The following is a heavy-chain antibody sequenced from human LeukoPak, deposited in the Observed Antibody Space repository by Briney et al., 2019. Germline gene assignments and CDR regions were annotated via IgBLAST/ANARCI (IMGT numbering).Heavy chain of an antibody. J-gene: IGHJ6*02. V-gene: IGHV4-34*01. CDR3: ARFNVDYDILFGYYPPYYYYGMDV. Sequence: SETLSLTCAVYGGSFSGYYWSWIRQPPGKGLEWIGEINHSGSTNYNPSLKSRVTISVDTSKNQFSLKLNSVTAADTAVYYCARFNVDYDILFGYYPPYYYYGMDVWGQGTTVTVSS. CDR1: GGSFSGYY. D-gene: IGHD3-9*01. CDR2: INHSGST.